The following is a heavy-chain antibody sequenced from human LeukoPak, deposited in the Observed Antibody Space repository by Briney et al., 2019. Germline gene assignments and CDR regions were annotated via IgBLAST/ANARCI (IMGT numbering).Heavy chain of an antibody. Sequence: GGSLRLSCVASGFTFSSYAMHWVRQAPGKGLEWVAVISYDGSNKYYADSVKGRFTISRDNSKNTLYLQMNSLRAEDTAVYYCARSPSRGITMIVVDPFDYWGQGTLVTVSS. J-gene: IGHJ4*02. V-gene: IGHV3-30-3*01. CDR1: GFTFSSYA. CDR2: ISYDGSNK. CDR3: ARSPSRGITMIVVDPFDY. D-gene: IGHD3-22*01.